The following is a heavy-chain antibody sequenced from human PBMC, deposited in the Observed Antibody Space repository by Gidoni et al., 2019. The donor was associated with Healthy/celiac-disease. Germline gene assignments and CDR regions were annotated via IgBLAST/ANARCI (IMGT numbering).Heavy chain of an antibody. D-gene: IGHD2-21*01. CDR3: ATQCCGADYYYYGMDV. Sequence: AQKFQGRVTITADESTSTAYMELSSLRSEDTAVYYCATQCCGADYYYYGMDVWGQGTTVTVSS. J-gene: IGHJ6*02. V-gene: IGHV1-69*01.